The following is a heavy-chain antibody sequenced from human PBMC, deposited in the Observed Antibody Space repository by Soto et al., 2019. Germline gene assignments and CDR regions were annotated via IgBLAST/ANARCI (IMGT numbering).Heavy chain of an antibody. CDR2: TISIFRTT. V-gene: IGHV1-69*12. Sequence: QAQLVQSGAEVKKPGSSVKVSCKASGGSFKTYVFTWVRQAPGQGLEWMGGTISIFRTTDYAQKFQGRVTITADESTNTVYLEVNSLTSDDTAIYYCARGDSRGYGVDVWGQGTAVTVSS. CDR1: GGSFKTYV. D-gene: IGHD3-10*01. J-gene: IGHJ6*02. CDR3: ARGDSRGYGVDV.